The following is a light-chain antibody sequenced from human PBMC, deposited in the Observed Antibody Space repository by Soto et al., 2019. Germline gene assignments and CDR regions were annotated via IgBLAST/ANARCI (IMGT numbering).Light chain of an antibody. J-gene: IGKJ1*01. CDR2: GAS. CDR3: QHYNSYSEA. Sequence: EIVMTQSPATLSRSLGGRDTLSCRASQSGSSNLAWYQQKPGQAPRLLIYGASTRATGIPARFSGSGSGTEFTLTISSLQPDDFATYYCQHYNSYSEAFGQGTKVDI. CDR1: QSGSSN. V-gene: IGKV3-15*01.